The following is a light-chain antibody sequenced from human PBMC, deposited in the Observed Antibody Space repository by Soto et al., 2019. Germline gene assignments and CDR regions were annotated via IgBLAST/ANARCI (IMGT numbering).Light chain of an antibody. J-gene: IGKJ5*01. CDR2: GAS. CDR3: QQYGSSPT. Sequence: EIVLTQSPGTLPLSPGERATLSCRASQSVTNNYLAWYQQKPGQAPRRLIYGASSRATGIPDRFSGSGSGTDFTLTISRLEPDDFAVYYCQQYGSSPTFGEGTRLEIK. V-gene: IGKV3-20*01. CDR1: QSVTNNY.